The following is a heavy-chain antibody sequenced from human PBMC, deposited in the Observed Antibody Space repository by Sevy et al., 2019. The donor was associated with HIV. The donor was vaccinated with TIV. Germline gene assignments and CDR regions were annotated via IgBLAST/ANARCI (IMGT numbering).Heavy chain of an antibody. J-gene: IGHJ4*02. Sequence: SQTLSLTCAISGDSVSSSSPAWNWIRQSPSRGLEWLGRTYYRSKWYTDYAESVKSRITINPVTSKNQFSLQLNSVTPEDTAVYYCARDWFGSYFDYWGQGTLVTVSS. D-gene: IGHD3-10*01. CDR3: ARDWFGSYFDY. CDR1: GDSVSSSSPA. V-gene: IGHV6-1*01. CDR2: TYYRSKWYT.